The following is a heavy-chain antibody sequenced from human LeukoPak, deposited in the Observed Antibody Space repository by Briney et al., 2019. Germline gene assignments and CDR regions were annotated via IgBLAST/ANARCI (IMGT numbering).Heavy chain of an antibody. D-gene: IGHD6-13*01. Sequence: GGSLRLSCVVSGVTVSNNYMCWVRQAPGKGLEWVSLIYSGGATSYADSVKGRFTISRDASKNTVYLQMNSLRPEDTAIYYCARDPPGIAAGGNGAWGQGTLVTVSS. CDR2: IYSGGAT. J-gene: IGHJ5*02. V-gene: IGHV3-53*01. CDR1: GVTVSNNY. CDR3: ARDPPGIAAGGNGA.